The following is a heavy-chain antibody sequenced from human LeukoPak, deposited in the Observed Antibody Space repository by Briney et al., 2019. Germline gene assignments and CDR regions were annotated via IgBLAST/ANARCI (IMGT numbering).Heavy chain of an antibody. CDR3: AKVGIAGATRWFDP. J-gene: IGHJ5*02. Sequence: GGSLRLSCAASGFTFRSYAMSWVRQAPGKGLEWASDISGSGGGTHYADSVKGRLTISRDNSKNTLHLHMKSLRAEDTAVYYCAKVGIAGATRWFDPWGQGTLVTVSS. CDR2: ISGSGGGT. D-gene: IGHD1-26*01. CDR1: GFTFRSYA. V-gene: IGHV3-23*01.